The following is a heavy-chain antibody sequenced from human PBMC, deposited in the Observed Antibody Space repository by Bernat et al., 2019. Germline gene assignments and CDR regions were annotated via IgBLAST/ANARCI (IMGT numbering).Heavy chain of an antibody. V-gene: IGHV3-13*01. J-gene: IGHJ4*02. Sequence: EVQLVESGGGLVQPGGSLRLSCAASGFTFSSYDMHWVRQATGKGLEWVSAISTAGDTYYPGSVKGRFTISRENAKNSLYLQMNSLRAGDTAVYYCAREGTRGAFDYWGQGTLVTVSS. CDR2: ISTAGDT. CDR3: AREGTRGAFDY. CDR1: GFTFSSYD.